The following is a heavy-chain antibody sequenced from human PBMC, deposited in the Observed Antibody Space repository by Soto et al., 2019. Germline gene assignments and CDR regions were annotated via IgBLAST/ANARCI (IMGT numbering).Heavy chain of an antibody. CDR3: ARVPTYGSGSYYNPDNYYYYGMNV. Sequence: GGSLRLSCAASGFTFSSYSMNWVRQAPGKGLEWVSSISSSSSYIYYADSVKGRLTISRDNAKNSLYLQMNSLRAEDMAVYYCARVPTYGSGSYYNPDNYYYYGMNVWGQGTTVTAP. V-gene: IGHV3-21*01. CDR2: ISSSSSYI. J-gene: IGHJ6*02. CDR1: GFTFSSYS. D-gene: IGHD3-10*01.